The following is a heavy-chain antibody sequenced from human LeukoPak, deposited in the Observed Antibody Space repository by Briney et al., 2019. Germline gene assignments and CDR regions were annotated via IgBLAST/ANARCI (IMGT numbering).Heavy chain of an antibody. J-gene: IGHJ4*02. CDR2: IYYSGST. V-gene: IGHV4-39*01. CDR1: GGSISSSSYY. D-gene: IGHD3-22*01. CDR3: ARHLSYYYDSSGYLPACDN. Sequence: SETLSLTCTVSGGSISSSSYYWGWIRQPPGKGLEWIGSIYYSGSTYYNPSLKSRVTISVDTSKNQFSLKLSSVTAADTAVYYCARHLSYYYDSSGYLPACDNWGQGTLVTVSS.